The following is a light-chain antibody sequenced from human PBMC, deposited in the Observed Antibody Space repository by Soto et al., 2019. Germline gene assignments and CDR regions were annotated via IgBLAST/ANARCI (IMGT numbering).Light chain of an antibody. V-gene: IGKV3-15*01. CDR2: GAS. J-gene: IGKJ2*01. Sequence: EIVMTQSPATLSLSPGERAALSCRASQSINSELAWYQQKPGQPPRLLIYGASTRATGVPARFXGSEXGSXXXXXXXXXQSEDFAVYYCQQGHNWPLTFGQGTRLEI. CDR3: QQGHNWPLT. CDR1: QSINSE.